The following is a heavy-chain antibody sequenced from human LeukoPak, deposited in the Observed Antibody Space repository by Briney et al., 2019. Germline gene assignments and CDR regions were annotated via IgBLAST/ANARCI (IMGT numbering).Heavy chain of an antibody. Sequence: GASVKVSCKASGYTFTSYGISWVRQAPGQGLEWMGWISAYNGNTNYAQKLQGRVTMTTDTSTSTAYMELRSLRSDDTAVYHCARDYDVVVVAAEGTDGMDVWGQGTTVTVSS. D-gene: IGHD2-15*01. CDR2: ISAYNGNT. J-gene: IGHJ6*02. CDR1: GYTFTSYG. V-gene: IGHV1-18*01. CDR3: ARDYDVVVVAAEGTDGMDV.